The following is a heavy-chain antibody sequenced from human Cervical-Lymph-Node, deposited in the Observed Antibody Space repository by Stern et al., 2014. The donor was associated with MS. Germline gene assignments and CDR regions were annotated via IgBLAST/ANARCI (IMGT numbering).Heavy chain of an antibody. CDR1: GFTFSSHT. CDR2: ISSGSTYI. CDR3: ARDLRVPTTVTSEG. J-gene: IGHJ4*02. D-gene: IGHD4-17*01. V-gene: IGHV3-21*01. Sequence: VQLVESGGGLVKPGGSLRLSCAASGFTFSSHTMNWVRQAPGKGLEWVSCISSGSTYIYYADSVKGRFTISRDNAKNSLYLQMNSLRAEDTAVYYCARDLRVPTTVTSEGWGQGNLVTVSS.